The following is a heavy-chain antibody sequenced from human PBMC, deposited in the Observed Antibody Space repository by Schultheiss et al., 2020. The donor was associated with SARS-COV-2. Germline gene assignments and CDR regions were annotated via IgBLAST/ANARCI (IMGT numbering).Heavy chain of an antibody. CDR2: MNPNSGNT. CDR1: GYTFTSYD. D-gene: IGHD4-23*01. J-gene: IGHJ4*02. V-gene: IGHV1-8*01. Sequence: GESLKISCKASGYTFTSYDINWVRQATGQGLEWMGWMNPNSGNTGYAQKFQGRVTMTRNTSISTAYMELSSLRSEDTAVYYCARPRQRWGHDFDYWGQGTLVTVSS. CDR3: ARPRQRWGHDFDY.